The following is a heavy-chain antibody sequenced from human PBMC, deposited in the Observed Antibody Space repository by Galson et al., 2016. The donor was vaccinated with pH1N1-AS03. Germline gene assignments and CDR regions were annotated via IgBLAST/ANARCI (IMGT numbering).Heavy chain of an antibody. CDR1: GGSITSSSYY. Sequence: ETLSLTCSVSGGSITSSSYYWGWVRQPPGKGLEWIGSISFSGSGSYNPPLKSRVTISIDKSKIQFSLALNSVTAADTALYYCVRDTTSWMRFDYWGQGVLVIVSS. V-gene: IGHV4-39*07. D-gene: IGHD1-1*01. CDR3: VRDTTSWMRFDY. CDR2: ISFSGSG. J-gene: IGHJ4*02.